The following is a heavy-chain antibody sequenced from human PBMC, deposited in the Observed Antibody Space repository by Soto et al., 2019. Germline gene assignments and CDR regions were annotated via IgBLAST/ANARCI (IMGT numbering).Heavy chain of an antibody. Sequence: GSLRLSCAASGLTFSSYAMSWVRQAPGKGLEWVSIISGNGGIAYYADSVKGRFTISRNNSKNTLYLQMNSLRVEDTAIYYCAKEREAGWYYFDFWGQGILVTVSS. D-gene: IGHD2-15*01. J-gene: IGHJ4*02. V-gene: IGHV3-23*01. CDR2: ISGNGGIA. CDR3: AKEREAGWYYFDF. CDR1: GLTFSSYA.